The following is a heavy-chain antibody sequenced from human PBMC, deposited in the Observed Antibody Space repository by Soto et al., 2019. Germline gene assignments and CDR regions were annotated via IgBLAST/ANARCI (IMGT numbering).Heavy chain of an antibody. Sequence: ASVKVSCKASGYTFTSYGISWVRQAPGQGLEWMGWISAYNGNTNYAQKLQGRVTMTTDTSTSTAYMELRSLRSDDTAVYYCAREHRIIRIAAGFDYWGQGTLVTVSS. J-gene: IGHJ4*02. CDR1: GYTFTSYG. D-gene: IGHD6-13*01. CDR3: AREHRIIRIAAGFDY. V-gene: IGHV1-18*01. CDR2: ISAYNGNT.